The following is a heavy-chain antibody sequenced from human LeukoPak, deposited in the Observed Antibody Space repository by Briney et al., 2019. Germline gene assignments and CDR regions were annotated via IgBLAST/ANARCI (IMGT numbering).Heavy chain of an antibody. J-gene: IGHJ4*02. D-gene: IGHD3-22*01. CDR1: GGSISSGSYY. Sequence: SQTLSLTCTVSGGSISSGSYYWRWIRQPAGTGLEWIGRIYTSGSTNYNPSLKSRVTISVDTSKNQFSLKLSSVTAADTAVYYCARDSVVGNQRDYWGQGTLVTVSS. CDR2: IYTSGST. CDR3: ARDSVVGNQRDY. V-gene: IGHV4-61*02.